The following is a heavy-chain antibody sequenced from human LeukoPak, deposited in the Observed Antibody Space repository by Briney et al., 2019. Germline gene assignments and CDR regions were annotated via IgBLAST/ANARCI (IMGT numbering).Heavy chain of an antibody. V-gene: IGHV4-4*02. CDR1: GGSISRGNW. D-gene: IGHD6-13*01. Sequence: SETLSLTCAVSGGSISRGNWWSWVRQPPGKGSEWIGEIYHSGNTNYNPSLKSRVTISVDKSKNQFSLKLSSVTAADTAVYYCAKKAAASAADYWGQGTLVTVSS. J-gene: IGHJ4*02. CDR2: IYHSGNT. CDR3: AKKAAASAADY.